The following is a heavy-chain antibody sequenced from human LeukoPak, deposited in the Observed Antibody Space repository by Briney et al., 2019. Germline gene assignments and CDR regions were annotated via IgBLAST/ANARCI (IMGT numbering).Heavy chain of an antibody. CDR2: INHSGGT. CDR1: GGSFSGYY. V-gene: IGHV4-34*01. CDR3: ARGTNYYGSGSYYLLYYFDY. D-gene: IGHD3-10*01. Sequence: PSETLSLTCAVYGGSFSGYYWSWIRQPPGKGLEWIGEINHSGGTNYNPSLKSRVTISVDTSKNQFSLKLSSVTAADTAVYYCARGTNYYGSGSYYLLYYFDYWGQGTLVTVSS. J-gene: IGHJ4*02.